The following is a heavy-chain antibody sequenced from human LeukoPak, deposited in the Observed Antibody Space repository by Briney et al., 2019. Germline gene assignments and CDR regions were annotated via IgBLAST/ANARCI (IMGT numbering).Heavy chain of an antibody. CDR3: ATRSGDFWSGSVD. V-gene: IGHV1-24*01. D-gene: IGHD3-3*01. CDR1: GYSVTELS. CDR2: FDPEEAKM. J-gene: IGHJ4*02. Sequence: ASVKVSCKVSGYSVTELSMQWVRQAPGEGLECLGGFDPEEAKMVYAQKFQGRVTMTEDTSTDTAYMELRGLTSEDTAVYYCATRSGDFWSGSVDWGQGTLVAVSS.